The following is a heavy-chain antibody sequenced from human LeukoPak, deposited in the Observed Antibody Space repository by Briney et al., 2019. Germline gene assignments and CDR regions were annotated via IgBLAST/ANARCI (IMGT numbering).Heavy chain of an antibody. Sequence: SETLSLTCTVSVGSISSDYWSWIRPSPGKGLECIGYIHYTGSTNYNASLKSRFTISVETSKNPFSLKLKTVTAADTAVYYCARGGYYGSGNDLRFDPWGQGTLVTVSS. CDR3: ARGGYYGSGNDLRFDP. J-gene: IGHJ5*02. D-gene: IGHD3-10*01. CDR2: IHYTGST. CDR1: VGSISSDY. V-gene: IGHV4-59*01.